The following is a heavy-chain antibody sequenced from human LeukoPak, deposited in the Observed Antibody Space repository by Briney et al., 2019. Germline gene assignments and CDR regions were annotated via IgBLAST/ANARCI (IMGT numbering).Heavy chain of an antibody. V-gene: IGHV4-39*02. J-gene: IGHJ3*02. CDR3: ARDTSYAFDI. CDR2: IYYSGST. Sequence: SETLSLTCTVSGGSISSSSYYWGWIRQPPGKGLEWIGSIYYSGSTYYNPSLKSRVTISVDTSKNQFSLKLSSVTTADTAVYYCARDTSYAFDIWGQGTMVTVSP. CDR1: GGSISSSSYY. D-gene: IGHD6-6*01.